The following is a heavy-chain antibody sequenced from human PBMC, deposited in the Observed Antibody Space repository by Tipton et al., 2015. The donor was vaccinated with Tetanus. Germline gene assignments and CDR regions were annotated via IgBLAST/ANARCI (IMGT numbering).Heavy chain of an antibody. Sequence: TLSLTCTVSGASIRSYHWNWIRQPPGKGPEWIGYVYHSAFTNYNPSLQSRITISLDTSNNQFYLKLTSVTAADTAVYYCARVGSSSSWGCYFDSWGQGTLVTVSS. CDR2: VYHSAFT. D-gene: IGHD6-13*01. V-gene: IGHV4-59*01. J-gene: IGHJ4*02. CDR3: ARVGSSSSWGCYFDS. CDR1: GASIRSYH.